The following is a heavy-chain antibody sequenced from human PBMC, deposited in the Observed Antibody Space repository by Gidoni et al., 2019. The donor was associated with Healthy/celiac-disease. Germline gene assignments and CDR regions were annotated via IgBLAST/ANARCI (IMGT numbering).Heavy chain of an antibody. J-gene: IGHJ6*02. D-gene: IGHD6-19*01. V-gene: IGHV4-39*01. CDR1: GGPISSSSYY. Sequence: QLQLQESGPGLVKPSETLSPTCTVSGGPISSSSYYCGWIRQPPGKGLEWIGGIYHSGSTYYNPSLKSRVTISVDTSKNQFSLKLGSVTAADTAVYYCARYSGERGIAVAGTGFGGYYYGMDVWGQGTTVTVSS. CDR2: IYHSGST. CDR3: ARYSGERGIAVAGTGFGGYYYGMDV.